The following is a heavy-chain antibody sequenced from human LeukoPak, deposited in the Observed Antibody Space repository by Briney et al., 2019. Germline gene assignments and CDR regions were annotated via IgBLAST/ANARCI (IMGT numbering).Heavy chain of an antibody. CDR2: VNHSGST. CDR1: GGSFSGYY. CDR3: ARGRYYYGSGLYYFDY. Sequence: SETLSLTCAVYGGSFSGYYWSWIRQPPGKGLEWIGEVNHSGSTNYNPSLKSRVTISVDTSKNQFSLKLSSVTAADTAVYYCARGRYYYGSGLYYFDYWGQGTLVTVSS. J-gene: IGHJ4*02. V-gene: IGHV4-34*01. D-gene: IGHD3-10*01.